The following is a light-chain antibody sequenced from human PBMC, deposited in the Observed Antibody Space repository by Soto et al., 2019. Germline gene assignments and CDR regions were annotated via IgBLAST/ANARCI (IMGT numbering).Light chain of an antibody. Sequence: EIVVTQAPANVSLSPGERATLSCRASQSVSSNLAWYQQKPGQAPRLLIYGASTRATGIPARFSGSGSGTEFTLTISSLQSEYFAVYCCQQYNNWPSWTIGQGTKVDIK. V-gene: IGKV3-15*01. CDR3: QQYNNWPSWT. J-gene: IGKJ1*01. CDR1: QSVSSN. CDR2: GAS.